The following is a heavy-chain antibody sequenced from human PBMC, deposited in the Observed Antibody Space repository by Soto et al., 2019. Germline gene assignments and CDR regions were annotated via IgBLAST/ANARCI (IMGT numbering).Heavy chain of an antibody. CDR3: VRANILGILYGGMDV. CDR2: IYYSGST. V-gene: IGHV4-30-4*01. D-gene: IGHD3-3*01. Sequence: SETLSLTCTVSGGSISSGDYYWSWIRQPPGKGLEWIGYIYYSGSTYYNPSLKSRVTISVDTSKNQFSLKLSSVTAADTAVYYCVRANILGILYGGMDVWGKGTTVTVS. CDR1: GGSISSGDYY. J-gene: IGHJ6*04.